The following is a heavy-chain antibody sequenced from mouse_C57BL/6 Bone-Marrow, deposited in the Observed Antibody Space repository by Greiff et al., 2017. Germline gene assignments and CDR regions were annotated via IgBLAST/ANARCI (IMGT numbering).Heavy chain of an antibody. Sequence: EVHLVESGGDLVKPGGSLKLSCAASGFTFSSYGMSWVRQTPDKRLEWVATISSGGSYTYYPDSVKGRFTISRDNAKNTLYLQMSSLKSEDTAMYYCARHETGTWFAYWGQGTLVTVSA. D-gene: IGHD4-1*01. CDR2: ISSGGSYT. CDR1: GFTFSSYG. V-gene: IGHV5-6*01. J-gene: IGHJ3*01. CDR3: ARHETGTWFAY.